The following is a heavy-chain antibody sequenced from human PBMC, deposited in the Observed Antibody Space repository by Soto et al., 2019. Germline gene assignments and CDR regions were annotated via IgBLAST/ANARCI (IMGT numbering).Heavy chain of an antibody. CDR3: TSRRDWTAVDPLDY. D-gene: IGHD5-18*01. CDR1: GFTFGSAC. Sequence: EGSLRLSCAASGFTFGSACMNWVRHAPGKGLEWVGRIKSKTEGETTDYAAPVKGRLTISRDDSKNMVYLQMNSLKLDETAVYYCTSRRDWTAVDPLDYWGQGTLVSVSS. J-gene: IGHJ4*02. CDR2: IKSKTEGETT. V-gene: IGHV3-15*07.